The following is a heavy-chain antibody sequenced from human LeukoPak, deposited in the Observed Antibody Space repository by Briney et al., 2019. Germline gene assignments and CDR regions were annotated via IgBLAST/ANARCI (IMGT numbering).Heavy chain of an antibody. Sequence: GGSLRLSCAASGFMFSRYWMSWVRQAPGKGLEWVANIRQDGATKYYVDSVRGRFTISRDNAQKSLYLQMNNLRADDMALYFCARHVFLGRFVKYFDLWGRGSLVTVSS. J-gene: IGHJ2*01. V-gene: IGHV3-7*04. CDR3: ARHVFLGRFVKYFDL. CDR2: IRQDGATK. D-gene: IGHD2/OR15-2a*01. CDR1: GFMFSRYW.